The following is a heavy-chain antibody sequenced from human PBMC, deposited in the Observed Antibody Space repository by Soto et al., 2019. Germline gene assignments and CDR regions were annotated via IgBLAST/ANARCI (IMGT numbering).Heavy chain of an antibody. Sequence: QVQLVQSGAEVKKPGASVKVSCKASGYTFTGYYMHWVRQAPGQGLEWMGWINPNSGGTNYAQKFQGWVTMTRDTSISTAYMELSRLRSDDTAVYYCVRASADGSSPYAFDIWGKGTMVTVSS. CDR3: VRASADGSSPYAFDI. D-gene: IGHD6-19*01. CDR1: GYTFTGYY. V-gene: IGHV1-2*04. J-gene: IGHJ3*02. CDR2: INPNSGGT.